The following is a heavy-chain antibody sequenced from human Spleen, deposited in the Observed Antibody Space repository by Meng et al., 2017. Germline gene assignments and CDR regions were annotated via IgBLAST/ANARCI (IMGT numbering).Heavy chain of an antibody. J-gene: IGHJ4*01. CDR2: INAVFGTT. CDR1: GGIFSNYV. D-gene: IGHD2-2*01. CDR3: ARKAGNCISTTCYSLDY. Sequence: SVKVSCKALGGIFSNYVIGWVRQAPGQGPEWLGGINAVFGTTNYAQKFQDRVTITSDESTSTVYMELTRLTSEDTAVYFCARKAGNCISTTCYSLDYWGQGTQVTVSS. V-gene: IGHV1-69*13.